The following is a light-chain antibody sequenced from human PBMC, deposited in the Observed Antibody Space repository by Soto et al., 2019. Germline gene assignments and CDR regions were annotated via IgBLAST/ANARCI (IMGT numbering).Light chain of an antibody. CDR3: SSYPSSSTYV. CDR2: EVS. J-gene: IGLJ1*01. Sequence: QSALTQPPSVSGSPGQSVTISCTGTSSDVGSYNRVSWYQQPPGTAPQLMIYEVSNRPSGVPDRFSGSKSGSTASLTISGLQAEDEADYYCSSYPSSSTYVFGTGTKLTVL. CDR1: SSDVGSYNR. V-gene: IGLV2-18*02.